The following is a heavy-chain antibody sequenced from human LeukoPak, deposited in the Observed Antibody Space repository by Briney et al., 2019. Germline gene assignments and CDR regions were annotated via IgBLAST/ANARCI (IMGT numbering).Heavy chain of an antibody. CDR1: GFTFSNYW. V-gene: IGHV3-7*01. Sequence: GGSLRLSCAASGFTFSNYWMSWVRQAPGKGLEWVANTKQDESEKYYVDSVKGRFTISRDNAKDSLYLQMNSLRAEDTAVYYCAREVVVAATRGNYYYYYYMDVWGKGTTVTVSS. CDR2: TKQDESEK. J-gene: IGHJ6*03. CDR3: AREVVVAATRGNYYYYYYMDV. D-gene: IGHD2-15*01.